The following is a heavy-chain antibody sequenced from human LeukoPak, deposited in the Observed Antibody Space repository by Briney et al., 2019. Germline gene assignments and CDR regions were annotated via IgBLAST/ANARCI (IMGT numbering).Heavy chain of an antibody. CDR3: AREGGSGSYLEYFQH. Sequence: GGSLRLSCAASGFTFDDYGMSWVRQAPGKGLEWVSGINWNGGSTGYADSVKGRFTISRDNAKNSLYLQMNSLRAEDTALYYCAREGGSGSYLEYFQHWGQGTLVTVSS. V-gene: IGHV3-20*04. CDR1: GFTFDDYG. D-gene: IGHD3-10*01. CDR2: INWNGGST. J-gene: IGHJ1*01.